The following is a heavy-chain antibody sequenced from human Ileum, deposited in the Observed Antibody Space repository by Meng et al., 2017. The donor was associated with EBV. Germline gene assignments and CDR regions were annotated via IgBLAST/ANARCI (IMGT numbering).Heavy chain of an antibody. Sequence: VHRQESGPGLVKPSETRSLPWSVSNGSVSSYGYYWTWIRQPPGKGLEWIGYMSYTGSTNYKSTLKSRVTISVDKSKNQFSLKLSSVTAADTAVYYCARERGGGDRGIQWGQGTLVTVSS. CDR2: MSYTGST. D-gene: IGHD2-21*02. V-gene: IGHV4-61*08. J-gene: IGHJ4*02. CDR1: NGSVSSYGYY. CDR3: ARERGGGDRGIQ.